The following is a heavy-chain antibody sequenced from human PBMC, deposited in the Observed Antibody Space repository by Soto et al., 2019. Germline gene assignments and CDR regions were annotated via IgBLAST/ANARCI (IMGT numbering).Heavy chain of an antibody. D-gene: IGHD6-19*01. CDR2: MNPNSANT. V-gene: IGHV1-8*01. CDR3: AAASYSSGWYENWFDP. J-gene: IGHJ5*02. CDR1: GYTFTSYD. Sequence: ASVKVSCKASGYTFTSYDINWVRQATGQGLEWMGWMNPNSANTGYAQKFQGRVTMTRNTSISTAYMELSSLRSEDTAVYYCAAASYSSGWYENWFDPWGQGTLVTVSS.